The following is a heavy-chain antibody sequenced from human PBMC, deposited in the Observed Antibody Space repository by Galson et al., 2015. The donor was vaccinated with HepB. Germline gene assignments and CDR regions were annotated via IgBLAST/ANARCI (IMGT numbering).Heavy chain of an antibody. V-gene: IGHV3-23*01. J-gene: IGHJ4*02. CDR2: ISGSGGAT. CDR1: GFTFTNYA. CDR3: AKHFRGTGASGEGRVFDY. D-gene: IGHD1-1*01. Sequence: SLRLSCAASGFTFTNYAMSWVRQAPGKGLECVSFISGSGGATHYADSVKGRFTISRDNSKNTLFLQMNSLRAEDTAVYYCAKHFRGTGASGEGRVFDYWGQGTLVTVSS.